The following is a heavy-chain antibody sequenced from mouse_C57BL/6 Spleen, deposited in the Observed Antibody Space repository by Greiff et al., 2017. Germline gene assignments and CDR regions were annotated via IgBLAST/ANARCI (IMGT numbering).Heavy chain of an antibody. CDR3: AKEGFYGNLFAY. Sequence: EVKVVESGGGLVKPGGSLKLSCAASGFTFSDYGMHWVRQAPEKGLEWVAYISSGSSTIYYADTVKGRFTISRDSAKNTLFLQMASRGSEDTAMYYCAKEGFYGNLFAYWGQGTLVTVSA. V-gene: IGHV5-17*01. CDR2: ISSGSSTI. D-gene: IGHD2-1*01. J-gene: IGHJ3*01. CDR1: GFTFSDYG.